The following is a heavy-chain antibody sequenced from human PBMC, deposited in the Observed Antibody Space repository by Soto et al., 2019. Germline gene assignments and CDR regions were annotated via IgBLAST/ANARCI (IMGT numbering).Heavy chain of an antibody. CDR3: ARSLYYDFWSGSNWFDP. J-gene: IGHJ5*02. CDR1: VGSIISGDYY. CDR2: IYYSGST. V-gene: IGHV4-30-4*01. D-gene: IGHD3-3*01. Sequence: ASETLSLTCTFSVGSIISGDYYWSWIRQPPGKGLEWIGYIYYSGSTYYNPSLKSRVTISVDTSKNQFSLKLSSVTAADTAVYYCARSLYYDFWSGSNWFDPWGQGTLVTVSS.